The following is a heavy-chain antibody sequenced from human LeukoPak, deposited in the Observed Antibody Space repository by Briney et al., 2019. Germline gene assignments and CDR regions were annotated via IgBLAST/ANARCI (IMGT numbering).Heavy chain of an antibody. V-gene: IGHV5-51*01. D-gene: IGHD1-1*01. CDR3: ARRPTTGTSYDY. CDR2: IYPGDSDT. CDR1: GYSFTTYW. J-gene: IGHJ4*02. Sequence: GESLKISCEGSGYSFTTYWIGWVRQMPGKGLELMGIIYPGDSDTRYSPSFQGQVTISADKSISTAHLQWSSLQASDTAMYYCARRPTTGTSYDYWGQGTLVIVSS.